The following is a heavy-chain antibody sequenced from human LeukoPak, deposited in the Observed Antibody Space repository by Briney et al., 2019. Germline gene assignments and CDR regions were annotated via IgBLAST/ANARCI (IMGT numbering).Heavy chain of an antibody. V-gene: IGHV5-51*01. CDR1: GYSFTNYW. CDR2: IYPGDSDT. Sequence: GESLKISCQGSGYSFTNYWIGWVRQMPGKGLEWMGIIYPGDSDTTYSPSFQGQVTISADKSINTAYLQWSSLKASDTAMYYCARRQGCSSTSCPPDSWGQGTLVTVSS. J-gene: IGHJ4*02. CDR3: ARRQGCSSTSCPPDS. D-gene: IGHD2-2*01.